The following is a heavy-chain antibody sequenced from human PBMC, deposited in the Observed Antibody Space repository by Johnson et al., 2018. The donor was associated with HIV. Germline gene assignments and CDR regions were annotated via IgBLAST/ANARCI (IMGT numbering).Heavy chain of an antibody. J-gene: IGHJ3*02. CDR3: ARGGNEIDAFDM. Sequence: QMQLVESGGGLVKPGGSLRLSCAASGFTFSDYYMSWIRQAPGKGLEWVAFIRYDGSNKYYADSVKGRFTISRDNSKNTLYLQMNSLRAEDTAVYYCARGGNEIDAFDMWGQGTMVTVSS. D-gene: IGHD1-1*01. CDR1: GFTFSDYY. CDR2: IRYDGSNK. V-gene: IGHV3-30*02.